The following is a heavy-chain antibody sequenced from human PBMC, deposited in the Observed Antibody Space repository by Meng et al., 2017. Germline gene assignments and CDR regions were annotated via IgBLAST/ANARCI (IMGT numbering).Heavy chain of an antibody. D-gene: IGHD2-15*01. CDR3: ERGGVVVAATSNELNY. J-gene: IGHJ4*02. V-gene: IGHV3-30*04. Sequence: GGSLRLSCAASGFTFSSYAMHWVRQAPGKGLEWVAVISYDGSNKYYADSVKGRFTISRDNSKNTLYLQMNSMRAEDTAVYYCERGGVVVAATSNELNYWGQGTLVTVSS. CDR1: GFTFSSYA. CDR2: ISYDGSNK.